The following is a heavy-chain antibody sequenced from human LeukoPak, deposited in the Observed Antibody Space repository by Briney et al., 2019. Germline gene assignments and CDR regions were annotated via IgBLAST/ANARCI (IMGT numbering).Heavy chain of an antibody. CDR1: GGSISSSGYH. D-gene: IGHD6-13*01. CDR2: IYYRGST. Sequence: PSETLSLTCTVSGGSISSSGYHWGWIRQPPGKGLEWIGTIYYRGSTYYNPSLKTRVTISVDTSKNQFSLKLNSVTAADTALYYCARPSLYSSSWGVGGGFDAFDIWGQGTMVTVSS. J-gene: IGHJ3*02. CDR3: ARPSLYSSSWGVGGGFDAFDI. V-gene: IGHV4-39*01.